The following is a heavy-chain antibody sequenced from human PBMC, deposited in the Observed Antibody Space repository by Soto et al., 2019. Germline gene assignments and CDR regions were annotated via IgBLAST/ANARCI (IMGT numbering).Heavy chain of an antibody. CDR1: GYTFTSYG. D-gene: IGHD3-3*01. J-gene: IGHJ5*02. V-gene: IGHV1-18*01. Sequence: ASVKVSCKASGYTFTSYGISWVRQAPGQGLERMGWISAYNGNTNYAQKLQGRVTMTTDTSTSTAYMELRSLRSDDTAVYYCARDRRTKRITIFGVAINGGGFDPWGQGTLVTVSS. CDR3: ARDRRTKRITIFGVAINGGGFDP. CDR2: ISAYNGNT.